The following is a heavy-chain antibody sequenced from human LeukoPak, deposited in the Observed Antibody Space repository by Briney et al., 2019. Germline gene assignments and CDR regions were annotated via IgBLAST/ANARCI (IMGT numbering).Heavy chain of an antibody. J-gene: IGHJ4*02. CDR1: GASMTSYY. V-gene: IGHV4-59*01. CDR3: ARIPGDRPDD. CDR2: MYFGERT. D-gene: IGHD7-27*01. Sequence: SETLSLTCTVSGASMTSYYWTWIRQPPGKGLEWVGYMYFGERTNYNPSLKSRATISIDTSKKQFSLNLKSVTAADTAVYYCARIPGDRPDDWGQGTLVTVS.